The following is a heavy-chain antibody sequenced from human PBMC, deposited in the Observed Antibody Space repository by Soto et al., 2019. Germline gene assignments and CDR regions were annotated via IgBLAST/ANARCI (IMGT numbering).Heavy chain of an antibody. D-gene: IGHD3-16*01. Sequence: GGSLRLSCAASGFNVMSYWRSWVRQAPGKGLEWVASSKEDGSYIYYLHSVRGRFPITRDSAVNALHVTMTYVGAEDTDLDCCARDIGFDYVNWGQGTLVTVSS. CDR1: GFNVMSYW. CDR2: SKEDGSYI. J-gene: IGHJ4*02. V-gene: IGHV3-7*03. CDR3: ARDIGFDYVN.